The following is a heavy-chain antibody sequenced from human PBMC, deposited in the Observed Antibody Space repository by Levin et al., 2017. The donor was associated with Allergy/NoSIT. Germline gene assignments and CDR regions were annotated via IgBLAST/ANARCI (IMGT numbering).Heavy chain of an antibody. D-gene: IGHD1-26*01. CDR3: AREWELLSEYFYH. Sequence: ASVKVSCKASGYTFTGYYIHWVRQAPGQGPEWMGWINPNSGGTKYAQKFQGRVTMTRDRSISTAYLELSRLRSDDTAVYYCAREWELLSEYFYHWGQGTLVTVSS. CDR2: INPNSGGT. J-gene: IGHJ1*01. V-gene: IGHV1-2*02. CDR1: GYTFTGYY.